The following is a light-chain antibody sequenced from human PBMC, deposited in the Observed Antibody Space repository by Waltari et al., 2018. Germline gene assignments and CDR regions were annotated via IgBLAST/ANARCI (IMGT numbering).Light chain of an antibody. CDR1: QSVSSN. CDR3: QQSSNWPRT. CDR2: GAS. V-gene: IGKV3-15*01. Sequence: EIVMTQSPATLSVSPGGRATLSCRASQSVSSNLAWYQQKPGQAPRLLIYGASTRATGIPARFSGSGSGTEFTLTICSLQSEDFAVYYCQQSSNWPRTFGQGTKVEIK. J-gene: IGKJ1*01.